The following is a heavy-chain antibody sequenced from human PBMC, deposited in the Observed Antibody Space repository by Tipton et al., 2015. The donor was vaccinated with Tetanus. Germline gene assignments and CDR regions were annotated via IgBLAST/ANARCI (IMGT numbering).Heavy chain of an antibody. CDR2: ISAYNGNT. CDR1: GYTFTSYG. J-gene: IGHJ6*02. D-gene: IGHD2-15*01. V-gene: IGHV1-18*01. Sequence: QSGAEVKKPGASVKVSCKASGYTFTSYGISWVRQAPGQGLEWMGWISAYNGNTNYAQKPQGRVTMTTDTSTSTAYMELRSLRSDDTAVYYCARTLRSYYYSYGMDVWGQGTTVTVSS. CDR3: ARTLRSYYYSYGMDV.